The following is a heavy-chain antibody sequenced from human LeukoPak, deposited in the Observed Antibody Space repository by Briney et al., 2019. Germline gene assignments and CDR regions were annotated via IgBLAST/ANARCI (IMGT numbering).Heavy chain of an antibody. CDR1: GGSLSNFY. CDR3: GRDIRFDY. J-gene: IGHJ4*02. CDR2: IYYSGNT. Sequence: SETLSLTCSVSGGSLSNFYWSWLRQSPGKELEWIGSIYYSGNTNYNPSLTSRVTMSVDPSKSQFSLRLNSVTAADTAVYYCGRDIRFDYWGQGTLVTVSS. V-gene: IGHV4-59*01.